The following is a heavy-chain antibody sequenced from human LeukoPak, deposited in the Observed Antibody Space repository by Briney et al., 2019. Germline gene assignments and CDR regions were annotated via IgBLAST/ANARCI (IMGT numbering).Heavy chain of an antibody. CDR2: ISAYNGNT. J-gene: IGHJ4*02. CDR3: ARDRGYYDSSGYADLDY. D-gene: IGHD3-22*01. Sequence: AASVKVSCTASGYTFTSYGMSWVRQAPGQGLEWMGWISAYNGNTNYAQKLQGRVTMTTDTSTSTAYMELRSLRSDDTAVYYCARDRGYYDSSGYADLDYWGQGTLVTVSS. V-gene: IGHV1-18*01. CDR1: GYTFTSYG.